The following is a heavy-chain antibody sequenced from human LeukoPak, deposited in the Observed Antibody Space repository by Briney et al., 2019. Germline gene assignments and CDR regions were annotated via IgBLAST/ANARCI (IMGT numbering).Heavy chain of an antibody. J-gene: IGHJ6*03. Sequence: GASVKVSCKASGYTFINYGISWVRQAPGQGLEWMGWISAYNGNTNYAQKLQGRVTMTTDTSTSTAYMELRSLRSDDTAVYYCARIPSSSWPGYYYHYMDVWGKGTTVTVSS. CDR3: ARIPSSSWPGYYYHYMDV. V-gene: IGHV1-18*01. CDR2: ISAYNGNT. CDR1: GYTFINYG. D-gene: IGHD6-13*01.